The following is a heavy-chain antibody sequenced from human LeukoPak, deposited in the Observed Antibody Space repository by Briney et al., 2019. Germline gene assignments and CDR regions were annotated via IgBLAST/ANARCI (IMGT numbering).Heavy chain of an antibody. D-gene: IGHD3-9*01. CDR2: IYSGGST. V-gene: IGHV3-66*01. Sequence: GGSLRLSCAASGFTVSSNYMSWVRQAPGKGLEWVSVIYSGGSTYYADSVKGRFTISRDNSKNTLYLQMNSLRAEDTAVYYCAKDFRGLRYFDWLPDFDYWGQGTLVTVSS. CDR3: AKDFRGLRYFDWLPDFDY. CDR1: GFTVSSNY. J-gene: IGHJ4*02.